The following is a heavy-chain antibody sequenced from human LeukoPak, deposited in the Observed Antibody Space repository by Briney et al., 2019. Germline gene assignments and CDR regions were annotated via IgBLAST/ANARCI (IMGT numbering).Heavy chain of an antibody. CDR2: ISGSGGST. D-gene: IGHD3-3*01. Sequence: GGSLRLSCAASGFTFSSYAMSWVRQAPGKGLEWVSAISGSGGSTYYADSVKGRFTISRDNSKNTLYLQMNSLRAEDTAVYYCARAYDFWSGYLTPYYFDYWGQGTLVTVSS. J-gene: IGHJ4*02. CDR3: ARAYDFWSGYLTPYYFDY. CDR1: GFTFSSYA. V-gene: IGHV3-23*01.